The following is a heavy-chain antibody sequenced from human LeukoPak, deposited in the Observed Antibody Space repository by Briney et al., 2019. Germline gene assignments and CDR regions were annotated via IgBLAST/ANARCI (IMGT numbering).Heavy chain of an antibody. CDR2: IKPDGSVI. CDR1: GFTFSNYW. J-gene: IGHJ5*02. D-gene: IGHD6-19*01. V-gene: IGHV3-7*05. CDR3: ARGPWSGVAGNWFDP. Sequence: GGSLRLSCAASGFTFSNYWMAWVRQAPGRGLEWVASIKPDGSVIYYGDSVKGRFTLSRDNTKNALHLQMNSLRAADTAVYYCARGPWSGVAGNWFDPWGQGTLVTVSS.